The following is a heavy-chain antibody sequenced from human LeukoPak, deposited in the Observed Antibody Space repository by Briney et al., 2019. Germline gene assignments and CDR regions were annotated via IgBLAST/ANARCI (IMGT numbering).Heavy chain of an antibody. J-gene: IGHJ3*02. D-gene: IGHD5-18*01. CDR2: ISSSSSYI. CDR1: GFTFSSYS. CDR3: ARELRGYSYGYGDAFDI. Sequence: GGSLRLSCAASGFTFSSYSMNWVRQAPGKGLEWVSSISSSSSYIYYADSVKGRFTISRDNAKNSLYLQMNSLRSEDTAVYYCARELRGYSYGYGDAFDIWGQGTMVTVSS. V-gene: IGHV3-21*04.